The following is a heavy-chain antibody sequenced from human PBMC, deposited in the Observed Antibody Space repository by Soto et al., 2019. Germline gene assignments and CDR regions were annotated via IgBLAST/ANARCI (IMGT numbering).Heavy chain of an antibody. CDR1: GGSISSYY. J-gene: IGHJ6*03. V-gene: IGHV4-59*08. CDR3: ARIGSYYHYSMDV. D-gene: IGHD6-19*01. Sequence: QVQLQESGPGLVKPSETLSLTCTVSGGSISSYYWSWIRQPPGKGLEWIGYIYYSGSTNYNPSLKSRVSMSVDTSKNQFSLKLSSLTAADTAVFYCARIGSYYHYSMDVWGKGTTVTVSS. CDR2: IYYSGST.